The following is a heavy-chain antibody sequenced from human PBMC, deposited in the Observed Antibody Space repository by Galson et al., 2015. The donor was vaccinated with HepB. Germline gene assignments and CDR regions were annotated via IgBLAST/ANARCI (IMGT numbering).Heavy chain of an antibody. CDR3: VRESTAGGGDI. J-gene: IGHJ3*02. D-gene: IGHD2-8*02. V-gene: IGHV3-9*01. Sequence: SLRLSCAGSGFTCVEYAMHWVRQVSGKGLEWVSGIFCNGGSTGYADSVKGRFTISRDNTKNSLFLQMTSLRAEDTALYYCVRESTAGGGDIWGQGTMVIVSS. CDR1: GFTCVEYA. CDR2: IFCNGGST.